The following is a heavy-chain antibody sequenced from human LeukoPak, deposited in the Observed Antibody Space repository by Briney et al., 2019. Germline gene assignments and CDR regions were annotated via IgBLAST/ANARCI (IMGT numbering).Heavy chain of an antibody. Sequence: GTSLRLSCAVSGFTFSNYWMHWVRQAPGKGLVWVSRINSDGSATTYADSVKGRFTISRDNAKNTLYLQMNSLRAEDTAVYYCARSPNCGGDCSWGQGTLVTVSS. CDR1: GFTFSNYW. CDR2: INSDGSAT. V-gene: IGHV3-74*03. CDR3: ARSPNCGGDCS. D-gene: IGHD2-21*02. J-gene: IGHJ5*02.